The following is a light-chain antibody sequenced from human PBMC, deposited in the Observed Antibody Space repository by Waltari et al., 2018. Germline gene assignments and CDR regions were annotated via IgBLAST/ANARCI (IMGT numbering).Light chain of an antibody. CDR2: GAS. CDR3: QQYGASPYT. Sequence: TVLTQSPGTLSLSPGERATLSCRASQSVSTNFLAWYQQKAGQAPRLLIYGASRRATGIPDRFSGSGSGTDFTLMISRLEPEDFAVYYCQQYGASPYTFGQGTKLEIK. V-gene: IGKV3-20*01. J-gene: IGKJ2*01. CDR1: QSVSTNF.